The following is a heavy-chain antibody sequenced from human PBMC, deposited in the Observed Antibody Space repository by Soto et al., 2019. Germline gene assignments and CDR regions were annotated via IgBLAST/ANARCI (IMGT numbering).Heavy chain of an antibody. V-gene: IGHV1-69*01. J-gene: IGHJ6*01. Sequence: QVLLVQSGPEVKKPGSSVKVSCKASGGTFNNYAINWVRQAPGKGLEWMGGIIPTFGTGNHAQKFQGRVTITADESTTTAYMELNSLRSEDTXXXXXXXXXGTLVRGGRSXPYEMDV. CDR1: GGTFNNYA. CDR3: XXXXGTLVRGGRSXPYEMDV. D-gene: IGHD3-10*01. CDR2: IIPTFGTG.